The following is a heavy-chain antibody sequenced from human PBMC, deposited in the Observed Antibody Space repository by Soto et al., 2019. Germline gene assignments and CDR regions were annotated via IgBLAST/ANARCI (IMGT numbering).Heavy chain of an antibody. CDR3: AREVGHGWFDP. J-gene: IGHJ5*02. V-gene: IGHV3-53*04. Sequence: EVQLMESGGGLVQPGGSLRLSCAASGLTVSSNYMSWVRQAPGKGLEWVSVIYSGGSTYYADCVKGRFTISRHNSKNTLYLQMNSLRAEDTAVYYCAREVGHGWFDPWRQGTLVTVSS. CDR2: IYSGGST. CDR1: GLTVSSNY.